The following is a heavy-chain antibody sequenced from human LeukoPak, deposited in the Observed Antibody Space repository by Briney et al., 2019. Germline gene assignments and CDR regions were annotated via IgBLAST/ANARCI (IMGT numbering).Heavy chain of an antibody. V-gene: IGHV1-18*01. D-gene: IGHD3-22*01. CDR1: GYTFTSYG. CDR2: ISAYNGNT. Sequence: GASVKVSCKASGYTFTSYGISWVRQAPGQGLEWMGWISAYNGNTNYAQKLQGRVTMTTDTSTSTAYMELRSLRSDDTAVYYCARATYYYGSSGYYHPGYFDYWGQGTLVTVSS. CDR3: ARATYYYGSSGYYHPGYFDY. J-gene: IGHJ4*02.